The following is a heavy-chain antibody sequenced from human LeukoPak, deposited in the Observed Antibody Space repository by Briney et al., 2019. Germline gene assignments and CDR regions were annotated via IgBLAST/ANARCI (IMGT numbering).Heavy chain of an antibody. CDR3: ARGSMVRGFDS. V-gene: IGHV4-4*07. Sequence: SETLSLTCPVSGGFLMSYYWTWIRQFAGKGLEFIGRTYTSGRTDYNPSLKSRITLSIDRSKNQFSLKLRSVTAADTAIYYCARGSMVRGFDSWGQGTLVTVSS. J-gene: IGHJ5*01. D-gene: IGHD3-10*01. CDR2: TYTSGRT. CDR1: GGFLMSYY.